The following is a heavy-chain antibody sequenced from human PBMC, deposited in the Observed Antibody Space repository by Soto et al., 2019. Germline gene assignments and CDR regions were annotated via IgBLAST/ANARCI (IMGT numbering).Heavy chain of an antibody. D-gene: IGHD3-10*01. CDR1: GGSISSYY. CDR2: IYYSGST. CDR3: ARHTYGSGSTYFDY. V-gene: IGHV4-59*08. J-gene: IGHJ4*02. Sequence: QVQLQESGPGLVKPSETLSLTCTVSGGSISSYYWSWIRQPPGKGLEWIGYIYYSGSTNYNPSLKIRGTXXVXTXXNYFSLKLNSMTAADTAVYYCARHTYGSGSTYFDYWGQGTLVTVSS.